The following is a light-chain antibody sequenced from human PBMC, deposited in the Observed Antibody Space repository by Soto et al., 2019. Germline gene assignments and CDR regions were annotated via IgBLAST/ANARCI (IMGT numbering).Light chain of an antibody. J-gene: IGKJ4*01. CDR3: QQYNNWPLT. V-gene: IGKV3-15*01. Sequence: EIVLTQSPGTLSFSPGERATLSCRASQSVSSSYLAWYQQKPGQAPRLLIYGASTRATGIPARFSGSGSGTEFTLTISSLQSEDFAVYYCQQYNNWPLTFGGGTKVDNK. CDR1: QSVSSSY. CDR2: GAS.